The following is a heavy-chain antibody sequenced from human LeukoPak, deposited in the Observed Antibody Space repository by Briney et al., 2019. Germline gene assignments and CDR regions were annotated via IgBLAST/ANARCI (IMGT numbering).Heavy chain of an antibody. CDR1: GFTFSSYG. CDR2: IRYDGSNK. J-gene: IGHJ4*02. CDR3: AKDPGITMVRGVFYYFDY. V-gene: IGHV3-30*02. D-gene: IGHD3-10*01. Sequence: SGGSLRLSCAASGFTFSSYGMHWVRQAPGKGLEWVAFIRYDGSNKYYADSVKGRFTISRDNSKNTLYLQMNSLRAEDTAVYYCAKDPGITMVRGVFYYFDYWGQGTLVTVSS.